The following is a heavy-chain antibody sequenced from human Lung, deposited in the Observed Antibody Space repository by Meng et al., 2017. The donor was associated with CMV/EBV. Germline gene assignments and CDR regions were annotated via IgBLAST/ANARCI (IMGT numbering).Heavy chain of an antibody. CDR2: INTSVGYT. CDR1: GYTFTNYY. D-gene: IGHD3-16*01. Sequence: VESGCGVNKPGATVKVSRNASGYTFTNYYMHWVRQAHGQGLEWMGIINTSVGYTSHAQKFQGRVTMTRDTSTSTVHMEVSSLRSADTAVYYCARASRVLGGFDYWGQGTLVTVSS. CDR3: ARASRVLGGFDY. V-gene: IGHV1-46*01. J-gene: IGHJ4*02.